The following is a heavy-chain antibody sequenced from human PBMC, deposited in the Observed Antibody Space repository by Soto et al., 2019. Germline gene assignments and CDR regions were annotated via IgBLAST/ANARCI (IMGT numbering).Heavy chain of an antibody. J-gene: IGHJ4*02. D-gene: IGHD6-19*01. CDR2: IYYSGST. CDR1: GGSISSYY. V-gene: IGHV4-59*08. Sequence: SETLSLTCTVSGGSISSYYWSWIRQPPGKGLEWIGYIYYSGSTKYNPSLKSRVTISVDTSNNQFSLKLSSVTAADTAVYYCARPLAVAGTLGYWGQGTLVTVSS. CDR3: ARPLAVAGTLGY.